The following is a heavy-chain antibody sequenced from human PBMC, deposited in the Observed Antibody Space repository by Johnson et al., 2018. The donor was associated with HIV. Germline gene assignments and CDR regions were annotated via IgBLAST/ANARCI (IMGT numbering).Heavy chain of an antibody. Sequence: QVQLVEFGGGVVQPGRSLRLSCAAYGFTFSSSGMHWVRQAPGKGLEWVAFISYDGSNEYYADSVKGRFTISRGNSRNTLSLQMHSLRAEATALYFCAKNLGESEKEEWASDYYDFGRYIPGQDPRGVVGTFDMWGQGTMVTVSS. CDR1: GFTFSSSG. J-gene: IGHJ3*02. CDR2: ISYDGSNE. V-gene: IGHV3-30*18. CDR3: AKNLGESEKEEWASDYYDFGRYIPGQDPRGVVGTFDM. D-gene: IGHD3-3*01.